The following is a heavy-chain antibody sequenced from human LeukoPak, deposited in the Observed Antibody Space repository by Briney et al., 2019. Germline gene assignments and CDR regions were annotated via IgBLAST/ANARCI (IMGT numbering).Heavy chain of an antibody. V-gene: IGHV3-53*01. CDR3: AKGQNYYDGSGYYSTDY. Sequence: PGGSLRLSCAASGFTISDNYMTWVRQAPGKGLEWVSVIYSGGRTVYADSVKGRFTFFRDNSNNKLYLQVNSLRAEDTAVYYCAKGQNYYDGSGYYSTDYWGQGTPVTVSS. CDR1: GFTISDNY. D-gene: IGHD3-22*01. J-gene: IGHJ4*02. CDR2: IYSGGRT.